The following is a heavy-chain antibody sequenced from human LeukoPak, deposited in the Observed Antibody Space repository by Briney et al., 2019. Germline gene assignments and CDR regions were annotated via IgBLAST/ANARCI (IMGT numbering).Heavy chain of an antibody. CDR1: GFTFSSYG. D-gene: IGHD3-22*01. CDR2: ISYDGSNK. CDR3: ARDSVGYYDSSGYSDY. V-gene: IGHV3-30*19. J-gene: IGHJ4*02. Sequence: GGSLRLSCAASGFTFSSYGMHWVRQAPGKGLEWVAVISYDGSNKYYADSVKGRFTISRDNSKNTLYQQMNSLRAEDTAVYYCARDSVGYYDSSGYSDYWGQGTLVTVSS.